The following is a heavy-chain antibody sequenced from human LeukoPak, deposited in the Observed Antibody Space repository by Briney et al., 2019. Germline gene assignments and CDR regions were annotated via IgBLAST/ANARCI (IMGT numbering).Heavy chain of an antibody. D-gene: IGHD3-16*01. J-gene: IGHJ4*02. CDR3: AKTYVWYYFDY. Sequence: HPGGSLRLSCAASGFTFSSYGMSWVRQAPGKGLEWVSTISGSGGSTYYADFVKGRFTISRDNSKNTLYLQMNSLRAEDTAVYYCAKTYVWYYFDYWGQGILVTVSS. V-gene: IGHV3-23*01. CDR1: GFTFSSYG. CDR2: ISGSGGST.